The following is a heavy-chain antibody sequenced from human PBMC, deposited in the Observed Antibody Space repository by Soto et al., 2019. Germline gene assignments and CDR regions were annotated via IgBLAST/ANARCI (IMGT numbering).Heavy chain of an antibody. CDR1: GFTFSDYA. CDR2: ITSSGGTT. D-gene: IGHD6-6*01. CDR3: AKRDASSLHFDL. J-gene: IGHJ4*02. V-gene: IGHV3-23*01. Sequence: PGGSLRLSCVASGFTFSDYAMSWVRQAPGKGLEWVSAITSSGGTTYYADSVKGRLTFSRDNSKNTLYLHMSSLRADDTAVYFCAKRDASSLHFDLWGQGALVTVSS.